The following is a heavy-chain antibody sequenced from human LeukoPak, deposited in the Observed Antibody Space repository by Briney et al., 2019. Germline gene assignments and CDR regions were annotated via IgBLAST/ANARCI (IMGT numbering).Heavy chain of an antibody. CDR2: INPNSGGT. V-gene: IGHV1-2*02. J-gene: IGHJ4*02. Sequence: ASVKVSCKASGYTFTGYYMHWVRQAPGQGLEWMGWINPNSGGTNYAQKFQGRVTMTRDTSISTAYMELSRLRSDDTAVYYCARGERIAGATAPLDYWGQGTLVTVSS. D-gene: IGHD1-26*01. CDR3: ARGERIAGATAPLDY. CDR1: GYTFTGYY.